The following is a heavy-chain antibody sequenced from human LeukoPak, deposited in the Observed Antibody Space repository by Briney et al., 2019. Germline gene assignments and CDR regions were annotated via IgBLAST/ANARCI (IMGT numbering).Heavy chain of an antibody. CDR2: ISYDGSNK. J-gene: IGHJ4*02. Sequence: PGGSQRLSCAASGFTFSSYGMHWVRQAPGKGLEWVAVISYDGSNKYYADSVKGRFSISRDNSKNTLSLQMNSLRVEDTAVYYCAKDYYLWDSSGFLVYWGQGTLVTVSS. V-gene: IGHV3-30*18. CDR1: GFTFSSYG. CDR3: AKDYYLWDSSGFLVY. D-gene: IGHD3-22*01.